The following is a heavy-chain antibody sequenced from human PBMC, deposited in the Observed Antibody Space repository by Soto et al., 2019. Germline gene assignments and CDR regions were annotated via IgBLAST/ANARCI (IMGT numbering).Heavy chain of an antibody. CDR1: GGSFRGYY. V-gene: IGHV4-34*01. CDR2: IKHSGSS. D-gene: IGHD2-15*01. CDR3: ARGEITLLGGMDV. J-gene: IGHJ6*02. Sequence: SETLSLTCTVSGGSFRGYYWGWVRQPPGKGLEWIGEIKHSGSSNYHPSLKSRVTISVATSKNQFSLTVNSVTPADTAVYYCARGEITLLGGMDVWGQGTTVTVSS.